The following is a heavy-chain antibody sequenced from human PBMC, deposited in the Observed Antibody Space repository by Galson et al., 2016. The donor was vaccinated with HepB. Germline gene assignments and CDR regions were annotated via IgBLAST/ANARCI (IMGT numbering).Heavy chain of an antibody. CDR3: AKDRQYCDSSSCYLRP. V-gene: IGHV3-7*01. Sequence: SLRLSCAASGFTFSTSWMTWVRRGPGKGLEWVANINQDGSEKHYVDSMKGRFTISRDNANNLVFLQVNSLRAEDTAVYYCAKDRQYCDSSSCYLRPWGQGTLVTVSS. CDR1: GFTFSTSW. D-gene: IGHD2-2*01. CDR2: INQDGSEK. J-gene: IGHJ5*02.